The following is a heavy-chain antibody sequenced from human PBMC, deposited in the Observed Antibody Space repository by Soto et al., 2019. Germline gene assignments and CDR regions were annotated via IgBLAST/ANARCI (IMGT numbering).Heavy chain of an antibody. J-gene: IGHJ5*02. CDR1: GGSFSGYY. D-gene: IGHD6-13*01. Sequence: SETLSLTCAVYGGSFSGYYWSWIRQPPGKGLEWIGEINHSGSTNYNPSLKSRVTISVDTSKNQFSLKLSSVTAADTAVYYCARGRIAAAGRGWFDPWGQGTLVTVSS. CDR3: ARGRIAAAGRGWFDP. CDR2: INHSGST. V-gene: IGHV4-34*01.